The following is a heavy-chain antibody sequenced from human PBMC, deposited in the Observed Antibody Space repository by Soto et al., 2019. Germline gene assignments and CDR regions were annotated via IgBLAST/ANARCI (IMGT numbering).Heavy chain of an antibody. J-gene: IGHJ4*02. CDR3: AILATIWEPFDY. V-gene: IGHV3-30*03. CDR1: GFTFSSYG. CDR2: ISYDGSNK. D-gene: IGHD5-12*01. Sequence: QVQLVESGGGVVQPGRSLRLSCAASGFTFSSYGMHWVRQAPGKGLEWVAVISYDGSNKYYADSVKGRFTISRDNSKNTLYLQMNSLRAEDTAVYYCAILATIWEPFDYWGQGNLVTVSS.